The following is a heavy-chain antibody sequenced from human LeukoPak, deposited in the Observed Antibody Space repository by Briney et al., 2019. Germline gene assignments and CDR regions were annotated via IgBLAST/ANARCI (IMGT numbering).Heavy chain of an antibody. D-gene: IGHD3-9*01. CDR2: IYSGGST. CDR3: AREVYYDISTGYYNVRYFDY. V-gene: IGHV3-66*01. J-gene: IGHJ4*02. CDR1: GFTVSSNY. Sequence: AGGSLRLSCAASGFTVSSNYMSWVRQAPGKGLEWVSVIYSGGSTYYADSVKGRFTISRDNSKNTLYLQMNSLRAEDTAVYYCAREVYYDISTGYYNVRYFDYWGQGTLVTVSS.